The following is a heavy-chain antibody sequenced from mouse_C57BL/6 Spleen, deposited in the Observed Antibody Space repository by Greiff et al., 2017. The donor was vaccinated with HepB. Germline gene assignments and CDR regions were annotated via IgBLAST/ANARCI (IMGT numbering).Heavy chain of an antibody. J-gene: IGHJ2*01. V-gene: IGHV1-64*01. CDR2: IHPNSGST. CDR1: GYTFTSYW. CDR3: ARMTVVATDYFDY. D-gene: IGHD1-1*01. Sequence: VQLQQPGAELVKPGASVKLSCKASGYTFTSYWMHWVKQRPGQGLEWIGMIHPNSGSTNYNEKFKSKATLTVDKSSSTAYMQLSSLTSEDSAVYYCARMTVVATDYFDYWGQGTTLTVSS.